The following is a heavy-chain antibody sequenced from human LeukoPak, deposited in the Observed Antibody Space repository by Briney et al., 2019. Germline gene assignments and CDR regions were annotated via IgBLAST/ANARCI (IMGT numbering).Heavy chain of an antibody. CDR1: GFTFSNYA. CDR3: ARAFGGSYSSTVDY. D-gene: IGHD1-26*01. J-gene: IGHJ4*02. V-gene: IGHV3-30*04. Sequence: GGSLRLSCVVSGFTFSNYAMHWVRQAPGQAPGKGLDWVAVMSYDGSHEYHADSVKGRFTISRDNPKSTLYLQMNSLRPEDTAVYYCARAFGGSYSSTVDYWGQGTLVTVSS. CDR2: MSYDGSHE.